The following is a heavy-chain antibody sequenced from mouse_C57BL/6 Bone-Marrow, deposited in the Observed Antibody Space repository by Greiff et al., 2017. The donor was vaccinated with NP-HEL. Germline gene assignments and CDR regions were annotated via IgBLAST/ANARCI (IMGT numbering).Heavy chain of an antibody. CDR3: AISGTTVRFDY. Sequence: QVQLKQPGAELVKPGASVKVSCKASGYTFTSYWMHWVKQRPGQGLEWIGRIHPSDSDTNYNQKFKGKATLTVDKSSSTAYMQLSSLTSEDSAVYYCAISGTTVRFDYWGQGTTLTVSS. J-gene: IGHJ2*01. V-gene: IGHV1-74*01. CDR2: IHPSDSDT. D-gene: IGHD1-1*01. CDR1: GYTFTSYW.